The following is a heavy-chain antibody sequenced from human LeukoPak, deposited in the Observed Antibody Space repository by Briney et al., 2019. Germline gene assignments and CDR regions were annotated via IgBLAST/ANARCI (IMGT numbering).Heavy chain of an antibody. Sequence: PSETLSLTCTVSGGSISSYYWSWIRQPPGKGLEWIGYIYYSGSTYYNPSLKSRVTISVDTSKNQFSLKLSSVTAADTAVYYCRGNYYYGMDVWGQGTTVTVSS. CDR3: RGNYYYGMDV. V-gene: IGHV4-59*06. CDR2: IYYSGST. CDR1: GGSISSYY. J-gene: IGHJ6*02.